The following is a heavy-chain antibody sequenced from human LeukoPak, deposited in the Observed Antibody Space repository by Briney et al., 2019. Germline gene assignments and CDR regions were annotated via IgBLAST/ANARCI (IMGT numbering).Heavy chain of an antibody. V-gene: IGHV4-34*01. J-gene: IGHJ5*02. CDR3: ARGLAVAGTFVRKNWFDP. CDR2: INHSGST. Sequence: SETLSLTCAVYGGSFSGYYWSWIRQPPGKGLEWIGEINHSGSTNYNPSLKSRVTISVDTSKNQFSRKLSSVTAADTAVYYCARGLAVAGTFVRKNWFDPWGQGTLVTVSS. CDR1: GGSFSGYY. D-gene: IGHD6-19*01.